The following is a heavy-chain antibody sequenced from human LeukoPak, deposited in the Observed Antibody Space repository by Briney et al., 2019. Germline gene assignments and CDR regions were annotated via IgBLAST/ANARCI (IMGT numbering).Heavy chain of an antibody. V-gene: IGHV4-59*01. D-gene: IGHD6-19*01. J-gene: IGHJ4*02. CDR2: IYYSGST. CDR3: ARDVAVAGSFDY. Sequence: SETLSLTCTVSGGSISSYYWSWIRQPPGKGLEWIGYIYYSGSTNYNPSLKSRVTISVDTSKNQFSLKLSSVTAADTAVYYCARDVAVAGSFDYWGQGTLVTVSS. CDR1: GGSISSYY.